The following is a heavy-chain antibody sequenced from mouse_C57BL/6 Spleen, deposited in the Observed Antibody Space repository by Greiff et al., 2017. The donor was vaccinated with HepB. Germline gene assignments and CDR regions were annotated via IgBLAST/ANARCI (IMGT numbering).Heavy chain of an antibody. V-gene: IGHV2-3*01. CDR2: IWRDGST. CDR3: AKRGELYWYFDV. Sequence: VQLVESGPGLVAPSQSLSITCTVSGFSINSYGVSWVRQPPGKGLEWLGVIWRDGSTNYHSALISRRSISKDNSKSQVFLKLNSLQTDDTATYYCAKRGELYWYFDVWGTGTTVTVSS. J-gene: IGHJ1*03. CDR1: GFSINSYG.